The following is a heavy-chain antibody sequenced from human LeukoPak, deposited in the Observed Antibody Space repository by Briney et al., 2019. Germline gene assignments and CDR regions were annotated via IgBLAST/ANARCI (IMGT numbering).Heavy chain of an antibody. Sequence: ASVKVSCKASGGTFISYAISWVRQAPGQGLEWMGRIIPILGIANYAQKFQGRVTITADKSTSTAYMELSSLRSEDTAVYYCARDRGYSGSYYAYWGQGTLVTVSS. CDR3: ARDRGYSGSYYAY. V-gene: IGHV1-69*04. J-gene: IGHJ4*02. D-gene: IGHD1-26*01. CDR1: GGTFISYA. CDR2: IIPILGIA.